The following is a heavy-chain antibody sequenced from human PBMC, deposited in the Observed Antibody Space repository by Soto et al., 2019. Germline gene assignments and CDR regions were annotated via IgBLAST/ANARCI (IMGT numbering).Heavy chain of an antibody. D-gene: IGHD3-10*01. Sequence: QVQLVQSGAEGKKPGSSVKVSCKTSGVSFNNNGIGWVRQAPGHGLEWMGGVSPPFRTSNYARKFQGRISITADASTGTVNMELSSLTSEDTAQYYCARFLYYGSGSYSPYGMDVWGQGTTVTVSS. CDR2: VSPPFRTS. J-gene: IGHJ6*02. CDR3: ARFLYYGSGSYSPYGMDV. CDR1: GVSFNNNG. V-gene: IGHV1-69*01.